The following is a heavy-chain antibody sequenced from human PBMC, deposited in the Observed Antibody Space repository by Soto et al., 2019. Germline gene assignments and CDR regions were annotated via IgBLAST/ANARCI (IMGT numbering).Heavy chain of an antibody. Sequence: QVQLQESGPGLVKPSQTLSLTCTVSGGSISSGGYYWSWIRQHPGKGLEWIGYIYYSGSTYYNPSLKSXXTXSXXTSKNQFSLKLSSVTAADTAVYYCARARAIWWFDPWGQGTLVTVSS. D-gene: IGHD3-3*01. CDR1: GGSISSGGYY. V-gene: IGHV4-31*03. J-gene: IGHJ5*02. CDR2: IYYSGST. CDR3: ARARAIWWFDP.